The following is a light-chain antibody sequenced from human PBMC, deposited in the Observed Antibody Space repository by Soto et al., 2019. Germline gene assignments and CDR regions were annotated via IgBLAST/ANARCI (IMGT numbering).Light chain of an antibody. CDR3: QQSYSTPPT. CDR1: QTISIF. J-gene: IGKJ1*01. CDR2: AAS. Sequence: IRMTQSPSSLSASVGDRVTITCRASQTISIFLNWYQHKPGKAPKLLIYAASSLQSGVPSRFSGSGSGTDFTLTISSLQPEDFATYYCQQSYSTPPTFGQGTKVDIK. V-gene: IGKV1-39*01.